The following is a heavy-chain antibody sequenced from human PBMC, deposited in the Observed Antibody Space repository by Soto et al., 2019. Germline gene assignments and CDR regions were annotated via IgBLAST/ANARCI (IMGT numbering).Heavy chain of an antibody. CDR3: AKVGGDGRYIAGTFDY. Sequence: GGSLRLSCAASGFTFSSYAMSWVRQAPGKGLEWVSAISGSGGSTYYADSVKGRFTISRDNSKNTLYLQMNSLRAEDTAVYYCAKVGGDGRYIAGTFDYWGQGTLVTVSS. V-gene: IGHV3-23*01. J-gene: IGHJ4*02. CDR1: GFTFSSYA. CDR2: ISGSGGST. D-gene: IGHD6-13*01.